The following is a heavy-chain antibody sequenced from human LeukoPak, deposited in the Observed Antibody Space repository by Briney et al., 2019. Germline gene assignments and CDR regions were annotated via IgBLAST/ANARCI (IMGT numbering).Heavy chain of an antibody. Sequence: SETLSLTCTVSDGSISTYYWSWIRQPPGKELEWIGYIYYSGSTNYNPSLKSRVTISLDTSKNQFSLKLSSVTAADTAVYYCAREYCSGGSCYSDYWGQGTLVTVSS. CDR2: IYYSGST. CDR1: DGSISTYY. J-gene: IGHJ4*02. D-gene: IGHD2-15*01. CDR3: AREYCSGGSCYSDY. V-gene: IGHV4-59*12.